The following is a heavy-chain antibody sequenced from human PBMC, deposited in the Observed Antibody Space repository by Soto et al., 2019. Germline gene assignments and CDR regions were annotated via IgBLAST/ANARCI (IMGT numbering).Heavy chain of an antibody. CDR3: VRDNYGVDY. D-gene: IGHD3-16*01. CDR1: GFTFSRYY. V-gene: IGHV3-74*03. Sequence: QPGGSLRLSCTASGFTFSRYYMQWVRQAPGKGLVWVSHINSDGTSTTLADSVKGRFTISRDNAKNTLYLQMNSLRVEDTAMYYCVRDNYGVDYWGRGTLVTVSS. CDR2: INSDGTST. J-gene: IGHJ4*02.